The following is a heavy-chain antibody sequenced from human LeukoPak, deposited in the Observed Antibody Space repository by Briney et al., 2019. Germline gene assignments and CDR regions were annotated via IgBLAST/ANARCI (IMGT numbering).Heavy chain of an antibody. CDR1: GGSITNYY. J-gene: IGHJ5*02. CDR3: ARHPEWDREAGLT. CDR2: IHYSGST. Sequence: SETLSLTCTVSGGSITNYYWSWIRQPPGKGLEWIAYIHYSGSTNYNPSPKSRATISVDTSKNQFSLKLSSVTAADTAVYYCARHPEWDREAGLTWGQGTLVTVSS. V-gene: IGHV4-59*08. D-gene: IGHD1-26*01.